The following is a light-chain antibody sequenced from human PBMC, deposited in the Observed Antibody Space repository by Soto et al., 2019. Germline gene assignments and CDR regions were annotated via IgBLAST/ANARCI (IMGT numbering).Light chain of an antibody. V-gene: IGKV1-5*01. CDR3: KQYGTYS. J-gene: IGKJ1*01. CDR2: HAS. CDR1: ESISNW. Sequence: IQLTQSPTTLPASVGDRVTLTCRASESISNWLAWYQQRPGTAPKLLIYHASILETAVPSRFSGNGSGTEFPLTKTGLQPGGLSTYYCKQYGTYSFGQGARVEIK.